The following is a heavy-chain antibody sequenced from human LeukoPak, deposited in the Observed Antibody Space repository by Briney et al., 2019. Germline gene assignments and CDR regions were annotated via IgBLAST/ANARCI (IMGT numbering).Heavy chain of an antibody. CDR3: ARGFGSGSYYYGWFDP. J-gene: IGHJ5*02. V-gene: IGHV4-39*07. Sequence: PSETLSLTCTVSGGSISSSRYYWAWIRQSPGKGLEWIGSLYYSGSAYYNPSLKSRVTISVDTSKSQFSLRLSSVTAADTAVYYCARGFGSGSYYYGWFDPWGQGTLVTVSS. CDR2: LYYSGSA. D-gene: IGHD3-10*01. CDR1: GGSISSSRYY.